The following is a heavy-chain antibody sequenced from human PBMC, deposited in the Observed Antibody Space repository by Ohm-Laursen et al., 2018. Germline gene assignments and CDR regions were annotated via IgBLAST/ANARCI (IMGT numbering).Heavy chain of an antibody. Sequence: GSLRLSCAASGFTFIDYDMNWVRQAPGKGLEWVSHISSSATSIFYAGSVKGRFTISRDNAKNSLYLQMDSLRAEDTAVYYCARIPTNCDFWSGYAYYYAMDVWGQGTTVTVSS. CDR2: ISSSATSI. V-gene: IGHV3-11*04. J-gene: IGHJ6*02. CDR1: GFTFIDYD. D-gene: IGHD3-3*01. CDR3: ARIPTNCDFWSGYAYYYAMDV.